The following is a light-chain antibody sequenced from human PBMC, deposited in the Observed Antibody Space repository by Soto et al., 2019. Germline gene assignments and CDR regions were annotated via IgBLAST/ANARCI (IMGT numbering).Light chain of an antibody. Sequence: EIRMTQSPATLSVSPGEGATLSCRASQSVNINLAWYQQKPGQAPRLLIFGASTRAIGVPARFSGSGSETEFTLTISGLQPEDSGVYYCLQHYSWPWTFGQGTKVDIK. J-gene: IGKJ1*01. CDR2: GAS. CDR1: QSVNIN. V-gene: IGKV3-15*01. CDR3: LQHYSWPWT.